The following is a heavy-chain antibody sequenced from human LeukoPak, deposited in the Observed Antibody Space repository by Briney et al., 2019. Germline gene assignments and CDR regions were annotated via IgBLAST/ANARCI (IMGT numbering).Heavy chain of an antibody. CDR1: GYSFTTYW. Sequence: GESLKISCKGSGYSFTTYWIGWVRQMPGKGLEWMGIIYPGDSDTTYSPSFQGQVTISADKSISTAYLQWSSLRASDTAMYYCARGLYSSGWPTAVYYQHWGQGTLVTVSS. V-gene: IGHV5-51*01. J-gene: IGHJ1*01. CDR3: ARGLYSSGWPTAVYYQH. D-gene: IGHD6-19*01. CDR2: IYPGDSDT.